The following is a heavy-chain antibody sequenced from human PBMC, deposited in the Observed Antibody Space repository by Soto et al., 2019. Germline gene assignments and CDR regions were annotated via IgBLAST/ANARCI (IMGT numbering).Heavy chain of an antibody. V-gene: IGHV1-69*06. J-gene: IGHJ4*02. D-gene: IGHD5-18*01. Sequence: SVKVSCKASGGTFSSYAISWVRQAPGQGLEWMGGITPVFGTGIYAQKFQGRVTITADKSTNTAYMELSSLRSEDTAVYFCARVGGTGGYTYGLDYWGQGTLVTVS. CDR1: GGTFSSYA. CDR2: ITPVFGTG. CDR3: ARVGGTGGYTYGLDY.